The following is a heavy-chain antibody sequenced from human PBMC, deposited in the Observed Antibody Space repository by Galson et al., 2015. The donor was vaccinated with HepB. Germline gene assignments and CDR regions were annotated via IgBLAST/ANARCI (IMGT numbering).Heavy chain of an antibody. J-gene: IGHJ3*02. Sequence: SLRLSCAASGFTFSSYDMHWVRQATGKGLEWVSAIGTAGDTYYPGSVKGRFTISRENAKNSLYLQMNSLRAGDTAVYYCARGETTVTRGAFDIWGQGTMVTVSS. D-gene: IGHD4-17*01. CDR1: GFTFSSYD. CDR2: IGTAGDT. V-gene: IGHV3-13*01. CDR3: ARGETTVTRGAFDI.